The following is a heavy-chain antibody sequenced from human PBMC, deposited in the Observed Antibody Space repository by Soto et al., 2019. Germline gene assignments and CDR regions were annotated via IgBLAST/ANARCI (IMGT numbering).Heavy chain of an antibody. CDR1: GFTFDDYA. D-gene: IGHD2-2*02. CDR2: INWNGRST. Sequence: EVQLVESGGGVVRPGGSLRLSCAASGFTFDDYAMSWVRQAPGKGLEWVAGINWNGRSTTYADSLKGRFTISRDNAKNSLNLQINSLRAEDTALYFCARCSSTSCYIMASFDYWGQGTRVTVSS. J-gene: IGHJ4*02. V-gene: IGHV3-20*04. CDR3: ARCSSTSCYIMASFDY.